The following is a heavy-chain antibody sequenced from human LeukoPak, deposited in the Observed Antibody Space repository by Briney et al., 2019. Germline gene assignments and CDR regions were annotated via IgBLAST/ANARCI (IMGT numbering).Heavy chain of an antibody. CDR1: GFTFSSYS. CDR3: ARGLGYYMDV. Sequence: GGSLRLSCAASGFTFSSYSMNWVRQAPGKGLEWVSSISSSSNYIYYADSVKGRFTISRDNAKNLLYLQMNSLRAEDTAVYYCARGLGYYMDVWGKGTTVTVSS. CDR2: ISSSSNYI. J-gene: IGHJ6*03. D-gene: IGHD4-11*01. V-gene: IGHV3-21*01.